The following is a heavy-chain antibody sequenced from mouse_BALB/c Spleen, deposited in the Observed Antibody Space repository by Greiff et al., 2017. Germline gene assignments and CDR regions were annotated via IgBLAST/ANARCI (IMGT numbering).Heavy chain of an antibody. CDR3: ARPRYDYERDYYAMDY. Sequence: EVHLVESGGGLVQPGGSLKLSCAASGFTFSSYTMSWVRQTPEKRLEWVAYISNGGGSTYYPDTVKGRFTISRDNAKNTLYLQMSSLKSEDTAMYYCARPRYDYERDYYAMDYWGQGTSVTVSS. J-gene: IGHJ4*01. CDR2: ISNGGGST. V-gene: IGHV5-12-2*01. D-gene: IGHD2-4*01. CDR1: GFTFSSYT.